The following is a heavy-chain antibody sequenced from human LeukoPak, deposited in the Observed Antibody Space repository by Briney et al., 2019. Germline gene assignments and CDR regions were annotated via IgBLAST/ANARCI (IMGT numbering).Heavy chain of an antibody. CDR2: VNPNSGDT. CDR1: GYTFTGYF. V-gene: IGHV1-2*02. CDR3: AKAEVRGYNYGWFDY. J-gene: IGHJ4*02. Sequence: ASVKVSCKASGYTFTGYFVHWVRQAPGQGLEWMGWVNPNSGDTNYAQKFQGRVTMTRDASINTAYMELRRLRSDDTALYYCAKAEVRGYNYGWFDYWGQGTLVSVSS. D-gene: IGHD5-18*01.